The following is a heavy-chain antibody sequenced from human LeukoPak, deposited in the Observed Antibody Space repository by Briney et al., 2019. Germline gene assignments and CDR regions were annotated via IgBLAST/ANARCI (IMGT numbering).Heavy chain of an antibody. J-gene: IGHJ5*02. CDR1: GYSISSGYY. CDR3: ARVLGYYDSSGYYPDGGFDP. D-gene: IGHD3-22*01. CDR2: IYHSGST. Sequence: PLETLSLTCTVSGYSISSGYYWGWIRQPPGKGLEWIGSIYHSGSTYYNPSLKSRVTISVDTSKNQFSLKLSSVTAADTAVYYCARVLGYYDSSGYYPDGGFDPWGQGTLVTVSS. V-gene: IGHV4-38-2*02.